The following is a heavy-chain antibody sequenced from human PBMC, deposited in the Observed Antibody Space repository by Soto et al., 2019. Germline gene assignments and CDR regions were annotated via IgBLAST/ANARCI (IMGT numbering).Heavy chain of an antibody. CDR2: AHSSGGT. Sequence: SETLSLTCTVSHGSITSGDYFWAWIRQPPGKGLEFIGSAHSSGGTYYSPSLKSRASISIDKSKNQFSLKLTSVNAGDTAVYFCASVVVGATRQTGSDHWGQGTLVTVSS. D-gene: IGHD2-15*01. CDR1: HGSITSGDYF. CDR3: ASVVVGATRQTGSDH. V-gene: IGHV4-39*01. J-gene: IGHJ4*02.